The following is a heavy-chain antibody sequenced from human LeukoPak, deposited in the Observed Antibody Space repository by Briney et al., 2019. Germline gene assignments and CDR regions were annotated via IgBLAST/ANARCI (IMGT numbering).Heavy chain of an antibody. CDR2: INAGNGNT. D-gene: IGHD2-15*01. CDR1: GYTFTSYA. CDR3: ARRSCSGGSCYTVDY. V-gene: IGHV1-3*01. Sequence: ASVKVSWKASGYTFTSYAMHWVRQAPGQRLEWMGWINAGNGNTKYSQKFQGRVTITRDTSASTAYMELSSLRSEDTAVYYCARRSCSGGSCYTVDYWGQGTLVTVSS. J-gene: IGHJ4*02.